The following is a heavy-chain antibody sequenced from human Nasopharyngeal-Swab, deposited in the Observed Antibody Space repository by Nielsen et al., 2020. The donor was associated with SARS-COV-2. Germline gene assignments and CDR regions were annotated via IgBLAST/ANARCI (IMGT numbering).Heavy chain of an antibody. J-gene: IGHJ6*02. Sequence: GESLKISCAASGFTFNNYAMSWVRQAPGKGLEWVSAISGSGGTTYYADSVKGRFTISRDDSKNTLYLQMNSLRAEDTAVYYCARGPGAVRFLEWLPNYYYYGMDVWGQGTTVTVSS. D-gene: IGHD3-3*01. CDR1: GFTFNNYA. CDR3: ARGPGAVRFLEWLPNYYYYGMDV. CDR2: ISGSGGTT. V-gene: IGHV3-23*01.